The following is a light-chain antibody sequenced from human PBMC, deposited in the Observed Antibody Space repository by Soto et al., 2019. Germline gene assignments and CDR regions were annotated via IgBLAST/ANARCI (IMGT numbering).Light chain of an antibody. V-gene: IGLV1-51*01. Sequence: QSLLTQPPSVSAAPGQRVTISCSGTSSKIGNNYVSWYQQLPGTAPELLICDDNKRPSGIPDRFSASNSGTSATLAITGLHTGDEADYYCGTWDNCRSACVFGAGTKLTVL. J-gene: IGLJ2*01. CDR3: GTWDNCRSACV. CDR2: DDN. CDR1: SSKIGNNY.